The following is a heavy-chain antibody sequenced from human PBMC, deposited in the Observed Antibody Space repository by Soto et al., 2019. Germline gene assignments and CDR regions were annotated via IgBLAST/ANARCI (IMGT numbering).Heavy chain of an antibody. J-gene: IGHJ5*02. Sequence: SETLSLTCAVSGTSISSTFWWTWVRQPPGKGLEWIGEVYHSGSTKYNPSLKSRVTISVDKSKNQFSLELRAVAAADTAVYYCATLPPRIVVVKTEIPTWGQGTLVTVSS. CDR2: VYHSGST. D-gene: IGHD2-15*01. CDR1: GTSISSTFW. V-gene: IGHV4-4*02. CDR3: ATLPPRIVVVKTEIPT.